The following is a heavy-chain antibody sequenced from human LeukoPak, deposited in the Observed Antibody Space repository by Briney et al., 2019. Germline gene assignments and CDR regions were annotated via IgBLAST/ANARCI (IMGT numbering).Heavy chain of an antibody. CDR3: ARDNRYSSSWYDYGMGV. J-gene: IGHJ6*02. D-gene: IGHD6-13*01. Sequence: ASVKVSCKASGYTFTGYYMHWVRQAPGQGLEWMGWINPNSGGTNYAQKFQGRVTMTRDTSISTAYMELSRLRSDDTAVYYCARDNRYSSSWYDYGMGVWGQGTTVTVSS. V-gene: IGHV1-2*02. CDR1: GYTFTGYY. CDR2: INPNSGGT.